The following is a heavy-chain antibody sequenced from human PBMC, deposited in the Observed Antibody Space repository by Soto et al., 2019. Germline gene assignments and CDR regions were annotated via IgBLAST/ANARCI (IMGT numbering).Heavy chain of an antibody. V-gene: IGHV3-23*04. CDR1: GFTFSSYA. J-gene: IGHJ4*02. Sequence: VQLVESGGGVVQPGRSLRLSCAASGFTFSSYAMHWVRQAPGKGLEWVSAISGSGGSTYYADSVKGRFTISRDNSKNTLYLQMNSLRAEDTAVYYCAKDLYLGSSSPPFDYWGQGTLVTVSS. CDR2: ISGSGGST. CDR3: AKDLYLGSSSPPFDY. D-gene: IGHD6-6*01.